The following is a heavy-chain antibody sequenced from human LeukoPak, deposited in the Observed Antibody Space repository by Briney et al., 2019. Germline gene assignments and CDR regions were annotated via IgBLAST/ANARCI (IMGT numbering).Heavy chain of an antibody. J-gene: IGHJ4*02. D-gene: IGHD1-14*01. CDR3: ARGVEPLADNTLAY. Sequence: PGGSLILACAASGFTVITNDMTWVRQAPGKGLEWVSVLYSDGNTKYADSVHGRFTISRDNSKNTLYLEMNSLSPDDTAVYYCARGVEPLADNTLAYWGQGSLVTVSS. CDR1: GFTVITND. V-gene: IGHV3-53*01. CDR2: LYSDGNT.